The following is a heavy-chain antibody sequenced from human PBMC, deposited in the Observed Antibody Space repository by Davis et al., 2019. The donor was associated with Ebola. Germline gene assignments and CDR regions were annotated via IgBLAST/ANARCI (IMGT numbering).Heavy chain of an antibody. CDR2: IYYSGST. Sequence: PSETLSLTCTVSGGSISSYYWSWIRQPPGKGLEWIGYIYYSGSTNYNPSLKSRVTISVDTSKNQFSLKLSSVTAADTAVYYCARGLRIASARGYMDVWGQGTTVTVSS. CDR3: ARGLRIASARGYMDV. D-gene: IGHD6-25*01. CDR1: GGSISSYY. V-gene: IGHV4-59*01. J-gene: IGHJ6*03.